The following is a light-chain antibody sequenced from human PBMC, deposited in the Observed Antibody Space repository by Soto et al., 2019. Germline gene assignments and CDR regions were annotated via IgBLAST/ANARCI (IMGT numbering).Light chain of an antibody. CDR3: QQYETSPLT. V-gene: IGKV3-20*01. J-gene: IGKJ4*01. CDR1: QSVSSSY. CDR2: GAS. Sequence: EIVLTQSPGTLSLSAGKRVTLSCRASQSVSSSYLAWYQQKPGQAPRLLIYGASSRATGIPDRFSGSGSGTDFTLTISRLEPEDFAVYYCQQYETSPLTFGGGTKVDTK.